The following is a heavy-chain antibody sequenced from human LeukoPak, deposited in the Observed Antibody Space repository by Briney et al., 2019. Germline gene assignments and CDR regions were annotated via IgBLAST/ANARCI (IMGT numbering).Heavy chain of an antibody. CDR1: GYTFTSYD. Sequence: ASVKVSCKASGYTFTSYDINWVRQATGQGLEWMGWMNPNSGNTGYAQKFQGRVIMTRNTSISTAYMELSSLRSEDTAVYYCARECSSTSCYGDYYYYYMDVWDKGTTVTVSS. J-gene: IGHJ6*03. CDR3: ARECSSTSCYGDYYYYYMDV. D-gene: IGHD2-2*01. V-gene: IGHV1-8*01. CDR2: MNPNSGNT.